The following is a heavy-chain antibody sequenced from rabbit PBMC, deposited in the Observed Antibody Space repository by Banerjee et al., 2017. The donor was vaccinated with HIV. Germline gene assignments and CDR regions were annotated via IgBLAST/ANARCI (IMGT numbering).Heavy chain of an antibody. J-gene: IGHJ4*01. CDR1: GFSFSSGYD. V-gene: IGHV1S40*01. Sequence: QSLEESGGDLVKPGASLTLTCTASGFSFSSGYDMCWVRQAPGKGLEWIACIYAGSSGTTYYASWAKGRFTISKTSSTTVTLQMTSLTAADTATYFCARGSSDYHYFNLWGQGTLVTVS. CDR3: ARGSSDYHYFNL. CDR2: IYAGSSGTT. D-gene: IGHD1-1*01.